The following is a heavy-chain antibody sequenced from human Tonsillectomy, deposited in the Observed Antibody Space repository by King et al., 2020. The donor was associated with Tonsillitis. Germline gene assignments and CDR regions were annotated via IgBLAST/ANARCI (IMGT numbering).Heavy chain of an antibody. J-gene: IGHJ4*02. CDR3: ARGINYYDFWSGYPLYFDY. Sequence: VQLVESGGGLVKPGGSLRLSCAASGFTFSDYYMSWIRQAPGKGLEWISYIDNSGTTIYYADSVKGRFTISRDNAKNSLYLQMNSLRAEETAVYYCARGINYYDFWSGYPLYFDYWGQGTLVTVSS. CDR2: IDNSGTTI. CDR1: GFTFSDYY. V-gene: IGHV3-11*01. D-gene: IGHD3-3*01.